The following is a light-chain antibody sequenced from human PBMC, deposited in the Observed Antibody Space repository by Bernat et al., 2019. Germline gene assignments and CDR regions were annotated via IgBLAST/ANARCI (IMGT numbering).Light chain of an antibody. CDR2: EVT. Sequence: QSVLTQPPSASGSPGQSITISCTGSSSDVGAYSSVSWYQQHPGKAPKLIIYEVTRRPSGVPDRFSGSKSGNTASLTVSGLQAEDEAIYYCGSYAGNHNGVFGGGTKLTVL. V-gene: IGLV2-8*01. CDR1: SSDVGAYSS. CDR3: GSYAGNHNGV. J-gene: IGLJ3*02.